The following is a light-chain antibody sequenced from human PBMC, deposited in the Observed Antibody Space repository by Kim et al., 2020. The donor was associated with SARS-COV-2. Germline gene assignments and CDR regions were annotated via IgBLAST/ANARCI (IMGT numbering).Light chain of an antibody. CDR1: QSVTKNY. CDR2: DAS. Sequence: EIVLTQSPGTLSLSPGERATLSCRASQSVTKNYLAWYQHKPGQAPRLLMNDASRRATGIPDRFSGSGSGTDFTLTISGLEPEDFAVYYCQQYAGAPTFGQGTKVDIK. V-gene: IGKV3-20*01. J-gene: IGKJ1*01. CDR3: QQYAGAPT.